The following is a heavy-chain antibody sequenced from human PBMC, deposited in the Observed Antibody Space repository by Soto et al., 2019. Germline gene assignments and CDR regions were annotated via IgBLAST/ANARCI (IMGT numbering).Heavy chain of an antibody. D-gene: IGHD3-3*01. V-gene: IGHV3-30-3*01. J-gene: IGHJ6*02. CDR3: ARDRKILGVGSSGLDV. CDR2: ISYDGSNK. Sequence: GGSLRLSCAASGFTFSAFAIHWVRQAPGKGLEWVAIISYDGSNKYYADSVKGRFTISRDSSKNTLYLQMTSLRIEDTAVYYCARDRKILGVGSSGLDVWGQGATVPVSS. CDR1: GFTFSAFA.